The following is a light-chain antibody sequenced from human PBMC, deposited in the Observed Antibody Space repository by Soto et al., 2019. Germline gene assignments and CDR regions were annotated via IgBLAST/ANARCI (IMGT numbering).Light chain of an antibody. CDR3: SSYTSSTTYV. CDR1: SSYVGGYNY. Sequence: QSVLTQPASVSGSPGQSITIPCTGTSSYVGGYNYVSWYQQHPGKAPKLIIYDVSNRPSGVSNRFSGSKSGNTASLTISGLQAEDEADYYCSSYTSSTTYVFGTGTQLTVL. CDR2: DVS. V-gene: IGLV2-14*03. J-gene: IGLJ1*01.